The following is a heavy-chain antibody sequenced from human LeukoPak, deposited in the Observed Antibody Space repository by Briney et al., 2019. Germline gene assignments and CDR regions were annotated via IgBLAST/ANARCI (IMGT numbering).Heavy chain of an antibody. V-gene: IGHV3-48*04. D-gene: IGHD2-15*01. CDR1: GFTFSSYG. CDR2: ISRSGTTI. Sequence: GRSLRLSCAASGFTFSSYGMHWVRQAPGRGLEWVSFISRSGTTIYYADSVKGRFTISRDNAKNSLYLQMNSLRAEDTAVYYCARVLPHSDPLDYWGQGTLVTVSS. CDR3: ARVLPHSDPLDY. J-gene: IGHJ4*02.